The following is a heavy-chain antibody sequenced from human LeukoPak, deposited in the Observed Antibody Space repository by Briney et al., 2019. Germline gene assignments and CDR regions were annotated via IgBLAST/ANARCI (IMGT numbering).Heavy chain of an antibody. J-gene: IGHJ4*02. CDR2: IKQDGSEK. CDR3: ARHDCSGGDCYSVDY. D-gene: IGHD2-21*02. CDR1: GFIFSNHW. V-gene: IGHV3-7*01. Sequence: GGSLRLSCAASGFIFSNHWMSWVRQAPGKGPEWVANIKQDGSEKYYVGSVKGRFTISRDNAKNSVYLQMNSLRAEDMAVYYCARHDCSGGDCYSVDYWGQGTLVTVSS.